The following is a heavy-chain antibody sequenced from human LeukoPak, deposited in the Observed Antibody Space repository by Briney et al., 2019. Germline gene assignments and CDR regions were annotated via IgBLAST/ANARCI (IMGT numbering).Heavy chain of an antibody. CDR2: INWNGGNT. J-gene: IGHJ4*02. V-gene: IGHV3-20*04. CDR3: ASEYYDFWSGYYSY. D-gene: IGHD3-3*01. CDR1: GFTFDDYG. Sequence: PGGSLRLSCAASGFTFDDYGMSWVRQAPGKGLEWVSGINWNGGNTGYADSVKGRFTISRDNAKNSLYLQMNSLRAEDTALYYCASEYYDFWSGYYSYWGQGTLVTVSS.